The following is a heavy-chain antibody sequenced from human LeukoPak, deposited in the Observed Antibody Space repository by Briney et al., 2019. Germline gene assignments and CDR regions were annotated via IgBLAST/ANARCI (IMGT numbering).Heavy chain of an antibody. J-gene: IGHJ4*02. D-gene: IGHD6-13*01. CDR1: GFTFSSYG. V-gene: IGHV3-33*01. Sequence: GGSLRLSCAASGFTFSSYGMHWVRQAPGKGLEWVAVIWYDGSNKYYADSVKGRFTISRDNSKNTLYLQMNSLRAEDTAVYYCARQSGQQLVQRYHFDYWGQGTLVTVSS. CDR3: ARQSGQQLVQRYHFDY. CDR2: IWYDGSNK.